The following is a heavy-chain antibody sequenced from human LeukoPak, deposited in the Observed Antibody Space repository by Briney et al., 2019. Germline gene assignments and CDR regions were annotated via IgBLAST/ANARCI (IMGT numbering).Heavy chain of an antibody. J-gene: IGHJ5*02. CDR3: ALFYYGTNWFDP. CDR2: IYYSGNT. V-gene: IGHV4-59*06. CDR1: GGSFSGYY. Sequence: SETLSLTCAVYGGSFSGYYWSWIRQPPGKGLEWIGYIYYSGNTYYNPSLKSRVTISVDTSKNQFSLKLSSVTAADTAVYYCALFYYGTNWFDPWGQGTLVTVSS. D-gene: IGHD3-10*01.